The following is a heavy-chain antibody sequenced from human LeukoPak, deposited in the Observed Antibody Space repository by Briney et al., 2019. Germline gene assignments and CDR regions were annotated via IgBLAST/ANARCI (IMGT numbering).Heavy chain of an antibody. Sequence: GASVKVSCKASGGTFSSYAISWVRQAPGQGLEWMGRIIPILGIANYAQKFQGRVTITADKSTSTAYMELSSLRSEDTAVYYCATTGEVMATIPSDYWGQGTLVTVSS. CDR1: GGTFSSYA. J-gene: IGHJ4*02. CDR2: IIPILGIA. D-gene: IGHD5-24*01. CDR3: ATTGEVMATIPSDY. V-gene: IGHV1-69*04.